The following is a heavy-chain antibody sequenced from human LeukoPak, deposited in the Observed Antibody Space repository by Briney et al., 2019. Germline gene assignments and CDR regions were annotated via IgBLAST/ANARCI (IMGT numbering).Heavy chain of an antibody. J-gene: IGHJ4*02. CDR2: ISGSGGST. D-gene: IGHD5-12*01. CDR1: GFTFSSYA. Sequence: PGGSLRLSCAASGFTFSSYAMSWVRQAPGKGLEWVSAISGSGGSTYYADSVKGRFTISRDNSKNTLYLQMNSLRAEDTAVYYCAKTFGYSGYDYLNDFDYWGQGTLVTVSP. CDR3: AKTFGYSGYDYLNDFDY. V-gene: IGHV3-23*01.